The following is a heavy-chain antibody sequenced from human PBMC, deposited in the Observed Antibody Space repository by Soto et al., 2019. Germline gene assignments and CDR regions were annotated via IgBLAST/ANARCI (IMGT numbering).Heavy chain of an antibody. D-gene: IGHD3-3*01. Sequence: SETLYITCTVSGGAIIDTNYYWGWIRQPPGKGLEWIGRIFHTGNTYYNPSLKSRVTMSVDTSKNQFSLRLSSVTAADTAIYYCATRITVFGLLIPPFDPWGQGTQVTVSS. J-gene: IGHJ5*02. CDR3: ATRITVFGLLIPPFDP. V-gene: IGHV4-39*07. CDR2: IFHTGNT. CDR1: GGAIIDTNYY.